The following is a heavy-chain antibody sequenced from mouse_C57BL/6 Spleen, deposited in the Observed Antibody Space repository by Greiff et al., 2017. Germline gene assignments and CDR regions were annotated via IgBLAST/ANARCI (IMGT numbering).Heavy chain of an antibody. CDR2: INPSSGYT. CDR1: GYTFTSYT. CDR3: ARAYSSSWYFDV. V-gene: IGHV1-4*01. J-gene: IGHJ1*03. D-gene: IGHD1-1*01. Sequence: VKLVESGAELARPGASVKMSCKASGYTFTSYTMHWVKQRPGQGLEWIGYINPSSGYTKYNQKFKDKATLTADKSSSTAYMQLSSLTSEDSAVYYCARAYSSSWYFDVWGTGTTVTVSS.